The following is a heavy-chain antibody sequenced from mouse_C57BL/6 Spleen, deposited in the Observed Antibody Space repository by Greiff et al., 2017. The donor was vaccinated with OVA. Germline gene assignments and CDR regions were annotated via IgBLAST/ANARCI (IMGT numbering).Heavy chain of an antibody. CDR2: IYPGSGDT. CDR3: YRTVEDDYDVDY. J-gene: IGHJ4*01. D-gene: IGHD1-1*01. CDR1: GYTFTGYC. V-gene: IGHV1-81*01. Sequence: QVQLQQSGAELARPGASVKLSCTASGYTFTGYCMRWVKQRPGQGLEWIGGIYPGSGDTDYTAKFKGKATLTADKSSSTAYMELSSLTSEDSDVYYGYRTVEDDYDVDYWGQGTSVTVSS.